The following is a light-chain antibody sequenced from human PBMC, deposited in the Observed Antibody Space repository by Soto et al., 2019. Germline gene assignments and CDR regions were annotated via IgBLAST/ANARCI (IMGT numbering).Light chain of an antibody. CDR1: QNISPW. V-gene: IGKV1-5*03. Sequence: DLQMTQSPSTLSASVGDRVTITCRATQNISPWLAWYQQKSGRAPKLLIYKTSSLQSGVPSRFSGTGAGTEFTLTISSLQPDDFATYYCQQYRDPPYTFGQGTNLEIK. CDR3: QQYRDPPYT. CDR2: KTS. J-gene: IGKJ2*01.